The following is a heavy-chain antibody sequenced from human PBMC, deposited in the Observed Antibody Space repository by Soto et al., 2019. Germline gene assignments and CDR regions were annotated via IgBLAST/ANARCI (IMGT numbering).Heavy chain of an antibody. Sequence: SETLSLTCAVPGGSFSGFYWTWIRQPPGKGLEWIGEINHSGSSNYNPPLKSRVTMSLDTSRNQFSLSLNSVTAADTAVYYCARMAGPWYSDRWGRGTLVTVSS. CDR1: GGSFSGFY. CDR2: INHSGSS. CDR3: ARMAGPWYSDR. J-gene: IGHJ2*01. V-gene: IGHV4-34*01.